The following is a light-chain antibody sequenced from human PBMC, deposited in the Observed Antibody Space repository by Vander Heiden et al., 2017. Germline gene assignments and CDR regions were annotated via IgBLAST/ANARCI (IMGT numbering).Light chain of an antibody. J-gene: IGKJ4*01. CDR1: HSVRSK. CDR2: DAS. Sequence: EIVLTQSPATLSGSPGERVTLSCRASHSVRSKLAWYQQKPGQAPRLLIYDASARATGIPARFSGSGSGTEFTLTISSLQSEDVAVYYCQHYNHWPPAIVGGGTKVEIK. CDR3: QHYNHWPPAI. V-gene: IGKV3-15*01.